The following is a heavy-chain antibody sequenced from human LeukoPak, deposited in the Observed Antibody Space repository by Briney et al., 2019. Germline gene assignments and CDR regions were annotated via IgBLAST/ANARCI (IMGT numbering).Heavy chain of an antibody. D-gene: IGHD6-19*01. V-gene: IGHV3-20*04. Sequence: GGSLRLSCAASGFTFDDYGMSWVRQAPGKGLEWVSGINWDGGSTGYTDSVKGRFTISRDTAKNSLYLQMNSLRAEDTALYYCARLSGPGSGWTTLDYWGQGALVTVSS. CDR1: GFTFDDYG. CDR3: ARLSGPGSGWTTLDY. J-gene: IGHJ4*02. CDR2: INWDGGST.